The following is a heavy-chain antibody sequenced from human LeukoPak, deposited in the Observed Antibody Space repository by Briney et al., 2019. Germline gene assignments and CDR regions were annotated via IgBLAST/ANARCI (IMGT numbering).Heavy chain of an antibody. CDR3: ARDFMGLNWNDPGYFDY. CDR2: ISYDGSNK. J-gene: IGHJ4*02. D-gene: IGHD1-1*01. CDR1: GFTLSSYA. V-gene: IGHV3-30-3*01. Sequence: GGSLRLSCAASGFTLSSYAMHWVRQAPGKGLEWVAVISYDGSNKYYADSVKGRFTISRDNSKNTLYLQMNSLRAEDTAVYYCARDFMGLNWNDPGYFDYWGQGTLVTVSS.